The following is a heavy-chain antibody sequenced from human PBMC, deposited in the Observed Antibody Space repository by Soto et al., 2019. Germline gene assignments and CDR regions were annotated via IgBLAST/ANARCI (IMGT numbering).Heavy chain of an antibody. D-gene: IGHD2-15*01. CDR2: IWYDGSNK. J-gene: IGHJ6*02. CDR1: GFTFSSYG. Sequence: QVQLVESGGGVVQPGRSLRLSCAASGFTFSSYGMHWVRQAPGKGLEWVAVIWYDGSNKYYADSVKGGFTISIDNSKNTLYLQMNSLRAEDTAVYYCARIMGYGGGYYYYGMDVWGQGTTVTVSS. V-gene: IGHV3-33*01. CDR3: ARIMGYGGGYYYYGMDV.